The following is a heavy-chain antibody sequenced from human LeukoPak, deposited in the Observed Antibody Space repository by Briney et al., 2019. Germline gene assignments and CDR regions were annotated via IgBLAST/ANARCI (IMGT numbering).Heavy chain of an antibody. D-gene: IGHD5-24*01. CDR2: IYYSGST. J-gene: IGHJ3*02. CDR1: GGSISSYY. CDR3: ARHRYEMATTRDAFDI. V-gene: IGHV4-59*08. Sequence: SETLSLTCTVSGGSISSYYWSWIQQPPGKGLEWIGYIYYSGSTNYNPSLKSRVTISADTCKNQFSLKLSSVTAADTAVYYCARHRYEMATTRDAFDIWGQGTMVTVSS.